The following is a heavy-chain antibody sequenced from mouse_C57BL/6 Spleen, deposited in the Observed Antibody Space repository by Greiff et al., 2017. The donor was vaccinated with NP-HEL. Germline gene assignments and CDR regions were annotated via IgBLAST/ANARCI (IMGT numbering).Heavy chain of an antibody. CDR3: ARGGSTMMTTRLLYAMDY. V-gene: IGHV1-50*01. Sequence: QVQLQQPGAELVKPGASVKLSCKASGYTFTSYWMQWVKQRPGQGLEWIGELDPSDSYTNYNQKLKGKTTLTVDTSSSTAYMQLSSLTSEDSAVFYCARGGSTMMTTRLLYAMDYWDQGTSVTVSS. J-gene: IGHJ4*01. CDR1: GYTFTSYW. CDR2: LDPSDSYT. D-gene: IGHD2-4*01.